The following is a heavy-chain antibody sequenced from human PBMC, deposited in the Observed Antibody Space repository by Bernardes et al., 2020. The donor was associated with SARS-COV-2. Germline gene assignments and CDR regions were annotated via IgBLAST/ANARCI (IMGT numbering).Heavy chain of an antibody. J-gene: IGHJ2*01. D-gene: IGHD3-22*01. V-gene: IGHV4-59*01. Sequence: SETLSLTCTVSGGSISSYYWSWIRQPPGKGLEWIGYIYYSGSTNYNPSLKSRVTISVDTSKNQFSLKLSSVTAADTAVYYCARGDSSGYLWRSWYFDLWGRGTLVTVSS. CDR1: GGSISSYY. CDR2: IYYSGST. CDR3: ARGDSSGYLWRSWYFDL.